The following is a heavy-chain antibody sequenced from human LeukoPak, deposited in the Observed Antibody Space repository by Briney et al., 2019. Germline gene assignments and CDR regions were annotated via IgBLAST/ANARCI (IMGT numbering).Heavy chain of an antibody. CDR1: GFTFSSYA. CDR3: AKRRFGELFQDY. D-gene: IGHD3-10*01. CDR2: VSGSGGST. J-gene: IGHJ4*02. Sequence: GGSLRLSCAASGFTFSSYAMSWVRQAPGKGLEWVSAVSGSGGSTYYADSVKGRFTISRDNSKNTLYLQMNSLRAEDTAVYYCAKRRFGELFQDYWGQGTLVTVSS. V-gene: IGHV3-23*01.